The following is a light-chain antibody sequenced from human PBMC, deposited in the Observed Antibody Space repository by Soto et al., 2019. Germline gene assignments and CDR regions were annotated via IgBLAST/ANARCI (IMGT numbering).Light chain of an antibody. CDR1: KSVSSSF. Sequence: EIVLTQSPGTLSLSPGERATLSCRASKSVSSSFLAWYQQKPGQAPRPLIYGASSRATGIPDRFSGSGSGTDFTLTISRLEPEDFAGYYWQQYDSSPVTFGQGTKVEIK. CDR3: QQYDSSPVT. V-gene: IGKV3-20*01. J-gene: IGKJ1*01. CDR2: GAS.